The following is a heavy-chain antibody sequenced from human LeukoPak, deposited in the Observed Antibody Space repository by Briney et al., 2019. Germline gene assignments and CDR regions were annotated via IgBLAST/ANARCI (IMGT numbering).Heavy chain of an antibody. CDR3: ARGRRASLSAAAYDY. CDR1: GYTFTSYY. V-gene: IGHV1-46*01. CDR2: INPSGGST. Sequence: ASVKVSCKASGYTFTSYYIHWVRQAPGQGLEWVGVINPSGGSTNYTQRFQGRVSMTRDTSRSTVYMELSSLKSEDTAVYYCARGRRASLSAAAYDYWGQGTLVTVSS. J-gene: IGHJ4*02. D-gene: IGHD6-13*01.